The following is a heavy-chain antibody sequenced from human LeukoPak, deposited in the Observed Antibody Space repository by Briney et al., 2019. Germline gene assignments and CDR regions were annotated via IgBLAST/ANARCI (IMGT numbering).Heavy chain of an antibody. CDR3: ARAVFDDYGDPYFDY. CDR1: GFAFSSYW. CDR2: INSDGSST. V-gene: IGHV3-74*01. D-gene: IGHD4-17*01. J-gene: IGHJ4*02. Sequence: GGSLRLSCAASGFAFSSYWMHWVRQAPGKGLVWVSRINSDGSSTSYADSVKGRFTISRDNAKNTLYLQMNSLRAEDTAVYYCARAVFDDYGDPYFDYWGQGTLVTVSS.